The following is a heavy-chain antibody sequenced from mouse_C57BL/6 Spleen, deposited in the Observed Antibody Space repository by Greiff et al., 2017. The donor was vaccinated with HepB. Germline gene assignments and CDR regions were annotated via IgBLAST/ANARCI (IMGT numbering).Heavy chain of an antibody. CDR2: IDPETGGT. D-gene: IGHD2-2*01. V-gene: IGHV1-15*01. J-gene: IGHJ2*01. CDR1: GYTFTDYE. CDR3: TRLEGKASTMVTTGDY. Sequence: QVQLQQSGAELVRPGASVTLSCKASGYTFTDYEMHWVKQTPVHGLEWIGAIDPETGGTAYNQKFKGKAILTADKSSSTAYMELRSLTSEDSAVYYCTRLEGKASTMVTTGDYWGQGTTLTVSS.